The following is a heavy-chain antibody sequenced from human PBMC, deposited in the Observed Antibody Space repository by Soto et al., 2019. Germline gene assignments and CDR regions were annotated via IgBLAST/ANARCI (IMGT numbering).Heavy chain of an antibody. CDR1: GITLSSYW. J-gene: IGHJ4*02. V-gene: IGHV3-74*01. CDR2: IHNDGSST. Sequence: EVQLVESGGGLVQPGGSLILSCAASGITLSSYWMYWVRQAPGKGLVWVSRIHNDGSSTSYADSVKGRFTISRDNTKNTLHLVMIVMRAEDTAVYYCAVRGGYTTPFDYWGQVTLVTVSS. CDR3: AVRGGYTTPFDY. D-gene: IGHD1-26*01.